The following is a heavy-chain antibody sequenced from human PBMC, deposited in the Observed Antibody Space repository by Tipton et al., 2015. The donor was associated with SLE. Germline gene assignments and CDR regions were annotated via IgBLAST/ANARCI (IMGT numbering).Heavy chain of an antibody. J-gene: IGHJ4*02. Sequence: TLSLTCTFSGGSVSITRHHWGWIRQPPGKGLEWIGSIFYGGSTQYNPSLKSRVTVSLDTSKNQFSLNVYSVTAADAAVYYCVRHDPYSTGWYGRDDCWGQGILVTVSS. D-gene: IGHD6-19*01. CDR3: VRHDPYSTGWYGRDDC. V-gene: IGHV4-39*07. CDR2: IFYGGST. CDR1: GGSVSITRHH.